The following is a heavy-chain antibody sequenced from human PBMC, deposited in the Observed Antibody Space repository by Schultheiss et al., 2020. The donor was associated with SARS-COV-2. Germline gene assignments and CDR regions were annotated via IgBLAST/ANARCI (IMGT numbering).Heavy chain of an antibody. CDR2: INHSGST. J-gene: IGHJ4*02. Sequence: SETLSLTCAVYGGSFSGYYWSWIRQPPGKGLEWIGEINHSGSTKYNPSLKSRVTISVDTSKNQFSLKLNSVTAADTAVYYCAGVEMATVTVDYWGQGTLVTVSS. D-gene: IGHD5-24*01. V-gene: IGHV4-34*01. CDR3: AGVEMATVTVDY. CDR1: GGSFSGYY.